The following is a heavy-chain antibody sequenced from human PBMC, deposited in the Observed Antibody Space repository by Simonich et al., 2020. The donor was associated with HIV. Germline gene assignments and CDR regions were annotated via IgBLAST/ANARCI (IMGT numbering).Heavy chain of an antibody. J-gene: IGHJ4*02. V-gene: IGHV3-30*07. CDR2: ISYDGSNK. CDR1: GFTFSSYA. Sequence: QVQLVESVGGVVQPGRSLRLSCAASGFTFSSYAMHWVRQAPGKGLEWVAVISYDGSNKYYADSVKGRFTISRDNSKNTLDLQMNSLRAEDTAVYYCASGGSISSVWADDYWGQGTLVTVSS. D-gene: IGHD3-16*01. CDR3: ASGGSISSVWADDY.